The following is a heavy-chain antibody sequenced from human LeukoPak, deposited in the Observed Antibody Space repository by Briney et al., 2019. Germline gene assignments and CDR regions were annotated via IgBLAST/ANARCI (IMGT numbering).Heavy chain of an antibody. J-gene: IGHJ4*02. V-gene: IGHV3-30*18. CDR1: GFTFSSYG. D-gene: IGHD6-13*01. CDR3: AKDGGSSWYSGFDY. Sequence: PGRSLRLSCAASGFTFSSYGMHWVRQAPGKGLEWVAVISYDGSNKYYADSVKGRFTISRDNSKNTLYLQMNSLRAEDTAVYYCAKDGGSSWYSGFDYWGQGTLVTVSS. CDR2: ISYDGSNK.